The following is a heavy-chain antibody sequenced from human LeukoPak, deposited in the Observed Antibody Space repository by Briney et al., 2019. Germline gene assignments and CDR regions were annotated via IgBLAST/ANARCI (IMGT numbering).Heavy chain of an antibody. D-gene: IGHD6-13*01. V-gene: IGHV3-48*02. J-gene: IGHJ5*02. CDR2: ISSSSSTI. CDR1: GFTFSSFN. Sequence: GGSLRLSCAASGFTFSSFNMNWVRHTPGKGLEWISYISSSSSTIYYADSVKGRFTISRGNAKSSLYLQMNSLRDENTAAYYCARYPSVAATGWGRWFDHWGQGTLVTVSS. CDR3: ARYPSVAATGWGRWFDH.